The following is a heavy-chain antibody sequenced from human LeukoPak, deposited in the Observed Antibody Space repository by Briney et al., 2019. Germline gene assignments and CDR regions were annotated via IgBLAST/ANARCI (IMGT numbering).Heavy chain of an antibody. Sequence: SVKVSCKASGYTFTSYGISWVRQAPGQGLEWMGRIIPILGIANYAQKFQGRVTITADKSTSTAYMELSSLRSEDTAVYYRAISGAMAPFDYWGQGTLVTVSS. J-gene: IGHJ4*02. CDR2: IIPILGIA. CDR1: GYTFTSYG. V-gene: IGHV1-69*04. D-gene: IGHD1-26*01. CDR3: AISGAMAPFDY.